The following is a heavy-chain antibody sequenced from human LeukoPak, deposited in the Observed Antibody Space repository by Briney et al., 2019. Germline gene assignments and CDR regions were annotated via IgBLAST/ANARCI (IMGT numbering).Heavy chain of an antibody. CDR3: ARAGITMVRGVMVY. Sequence: GGSLRLSCEASGFSFSSYNMDWVRQAPGKGLEWVSYISSSGSTIYYADSVKGRFTISRDNAKKSLYLQMNSLRAEDTAVYYCARAGITMVRGVMVYWGQGTLVTVSS. CDR1: GFSFSSYN. V-gene: IGHV3-48*03. D-gene: IGHD3-10*01. J-gene: IGHJ4*02. CDR2: ISSSGSTI.